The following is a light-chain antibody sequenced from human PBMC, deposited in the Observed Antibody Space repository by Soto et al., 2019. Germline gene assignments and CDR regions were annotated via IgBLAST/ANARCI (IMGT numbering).Light chain of an antibody. J-gene: IGKJ1*01. CDR1: QSISSW. CDR2: KAY. CDR3: QQYNSYWT. Sequence: DIQMTQSPSTLSASVGDRVTITCRASQSISSWLAWYQQKPGKAPKLLIYKAYSLESGVPSRFSGSRSETKFTLTFSSLQPDDFATYYCQQYNSYWTFGQGTKV. V-gene: IGKV1-5*03.